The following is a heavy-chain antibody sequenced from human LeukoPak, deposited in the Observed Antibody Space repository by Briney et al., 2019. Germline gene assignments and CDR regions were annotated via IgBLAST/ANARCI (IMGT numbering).Heavy chain of an antibody. D-gene: IGHD5-24*01. CDR3: AKDMWGDGYKFDS. J-gene: IGHJ4*02. CDR2: ISASGGST. Sequence: GGSLRLSCAASGFTFGTYGMSWVRQAPGKGLEWVSGISASGGSTFYADSVKGRFTIPRDNSKNMLYLQMNNVRTEDTALYYCAKDMWGDGYKFDSWGQGTPVTVSS. V-gene: IGHV3-23*01. CDR1: GFTFGTYG.